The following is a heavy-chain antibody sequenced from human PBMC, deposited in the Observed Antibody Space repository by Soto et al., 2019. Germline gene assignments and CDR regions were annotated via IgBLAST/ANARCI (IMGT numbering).Heavy chain of an antibody. CDR2: IWYDGSNK. V-gene: IGHV3-33*01. Sequence: QVQLVESGVGVVQPGRSLRLSCAASGFTFSSYGMHWVRQAPGKGLEWVAVIWYDGSNKYYADSVKGRFTISRDNAKNTLYLQMNSLRAEDTAVYYCARDRYCSSTSCYANPNYYYGMDVWGQGTTVTVSS. CDR3: ARDRYCSSTSCYANPNYYYGMDV. J-gene: IGHJ6*02. D-gene: IGHD2-2*01. CDR1: GFTFSSYG.